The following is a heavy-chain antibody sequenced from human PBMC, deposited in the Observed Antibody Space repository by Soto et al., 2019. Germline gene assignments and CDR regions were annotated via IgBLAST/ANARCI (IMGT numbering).Heavy chain of an antibody. CDR1: GFTFSSYS. CDR3: ARDLGSSWYPEYFQH. Sequence: EVQLVESGGGLVQPGGSLRLSCAASGFTFSSYSMNWVRQAPGKGLEWVSYISSSSTTIYYADSVKGRFTISRDNAKNSLDLQMNSLRAEDTAVYYCARDLGSSWYPEYFQHWGQGTLVTVSS. CDR2: ISSSSTTI. J-gene: IGHJ1*01. D-gene: IGHD6-13*01. V-gene: IGHV3-48*01.